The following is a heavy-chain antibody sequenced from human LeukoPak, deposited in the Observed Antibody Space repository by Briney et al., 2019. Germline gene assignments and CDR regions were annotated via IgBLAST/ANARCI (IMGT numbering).Heavy chain of an antibody. D-gene: IGHD2-2*01. J-gene: IGHJ4*02. CDR1: GFTFGDYA. CDR3: TRVRGMWYQLVD. V-gene: IGHV3-49*04. Sequence: PGRSLRLSCTASGFTFGDYAMSWVRQAPGKGLEWVGFIRSKAYGGTTEYAASVEGRFTISRDDSKSIAYLQMNSLKTEDTAVYYCTRVRGMWYQLVDWGQGTLVTVSS. CDR2: IRSKAYGGTT.